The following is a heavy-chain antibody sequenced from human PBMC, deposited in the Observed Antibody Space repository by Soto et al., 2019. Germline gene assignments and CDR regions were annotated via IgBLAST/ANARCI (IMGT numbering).Heavy chain of an antibody. CDR3: AKGGDSSSWKNWFDP. CDR1: GFTFSNYA. V-gene: IGHV3-23*01. CDR2: ISGSGSSI. D-gene: IGHD6-13*01. J-gene: IGHJ5*02. Sequence: EVQLLESGGGLVQPGGSLRLSCAASGFTFSNYAMTWVRQAPGKGLEWVSGISGSGSSIYYADSVKGRFTISRDNSKNTLYLHMNIRRAEDTAVYYCAKGGDSSSWKNWFDPRGQGTLVTVSS.